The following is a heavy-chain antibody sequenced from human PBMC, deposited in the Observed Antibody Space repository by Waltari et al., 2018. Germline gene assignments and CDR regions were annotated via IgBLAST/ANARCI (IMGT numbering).Heavy chain of an antibody. CDR1: GGTFSSYA. V-gene: IGHV1-69*01. Sequence: QVQLVQSGAEVKKPGSSVKVSCKASGGTFSSYAISWVRQAPGQGLERMGVLIPIFGTANYAQKVQGRVTITADESTSTAYRELSSLRAEDTAVYYCAREGDPGRFDPWGQGTLVTVSS. CDR3: AREGDPGRFDP. J-gene: IGHJ5*02. CDR2: LIPIFGTA. D-gene: IGHD3-16*01.